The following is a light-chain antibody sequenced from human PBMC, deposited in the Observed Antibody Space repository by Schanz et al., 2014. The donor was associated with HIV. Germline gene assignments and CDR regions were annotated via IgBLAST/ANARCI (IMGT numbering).Light chain of an antibody. CDR1: SSDVGGYNY. CDR3: TSYASSRSMV. CDR2: DVS. V-gene: IGLV2-14*03. Sequence: QSALTQPASVSGSPGQSITISCTGTSSDVGGYNYVSWYQQLPGKAPTLIIYDVSSRPSGVSDRFAASKSGNTASLTISGLQAEDEADYYCTSYASSRSMVFGTGTKVTVL. J-gene: IGLJ1*01.